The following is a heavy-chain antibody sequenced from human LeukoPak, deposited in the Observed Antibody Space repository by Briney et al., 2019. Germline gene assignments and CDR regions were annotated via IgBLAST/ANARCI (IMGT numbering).Heavy chain of an antibody. D-gene: IGHD5-12*01. CDR1: GGSISSYY. CDR3: ARRRDIDATIPPQSGFYYYYYMDV. Sequence: SETLSLTCTVSGGSISSYYWRWRRQPPGKGLEWIGYIYYSGSTNYNPSLKSRVTISVDTSKNQFSLKLSSVTAADTAVYYCARRRDIDATIPPQSGFYYYYYMDVWGKGTTVTVSS. CDR2: IYYSGST. V-gene: IGHV4-59*01. J-gene: IGHJ6*03.